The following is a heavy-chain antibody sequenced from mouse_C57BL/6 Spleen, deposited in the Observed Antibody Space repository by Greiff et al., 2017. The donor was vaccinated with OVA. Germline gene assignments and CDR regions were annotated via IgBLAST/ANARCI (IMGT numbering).Heavy chain of an antibody. D-gene: IGHD1-2*01. CDR1: GFNIKDDY. CDR3: TLTTAYYFDY. J-gene: IGHJ2*01. Sequence: VHVKQSGAELVRPGASVKLSCTASGFNIKDDYMHWVKQRPEQGLEWIGWIDPENGDTEYASKFQGKATITADTSSNTAYLQLSSLTSEDTAVYYCTLTTAYYFDYWGQGTTLTVSS. CDR2: IDPENGDT. V-gene: IGHV14-4*01.